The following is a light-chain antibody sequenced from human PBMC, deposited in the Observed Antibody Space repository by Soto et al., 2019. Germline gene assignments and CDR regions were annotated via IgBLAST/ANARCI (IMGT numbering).Light chain of an antibody. CDR3: QQNYRATPWT. CDR1: QSISRY. Sequence: DIQMTQSPSSLSASVGDRITITCRASQSISRYLNWYQHKPGKAPKLLINAASSLERGVPSRFSGGGSGTDFTLNISSLKPDDFANYYCQQNYRATPWTFGQGTKVDIK. CDR2: AAS. J-gene: IGKJ1*01. V-gene: IGKV1-39*01.